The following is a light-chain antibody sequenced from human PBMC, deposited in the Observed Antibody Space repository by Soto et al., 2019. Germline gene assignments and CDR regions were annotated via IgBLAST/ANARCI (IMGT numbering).Light chain of an antibody. J-gene: IGKJ1*01. CDR2: KAS. V-gene: IGKV1-5*03. Sequence: DIQMTQSPSTLSGSVGDRVTITCRASQTISSWLAWYQQKPGKAPKLLIYKASSLESGVPSRCSGSGSGTEFTLTISSLQPDDFATYYCQQYNSYSQTFGQGTKVDIK. CDR1: QTISSW. CDR3: QQYNSYSQT.